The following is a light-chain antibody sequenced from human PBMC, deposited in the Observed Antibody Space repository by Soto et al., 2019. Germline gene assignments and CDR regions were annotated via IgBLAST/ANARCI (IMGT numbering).Light chain of an antibody. CDR3: GAWDHSLNVGV. CDR2: DKN. Sequence: QSVLTQPPSVSAAPGQKVIISCSGSSSNIGSNYVSWYQQLPGTAPKLLIYDKNERPSGIPDRFSASKSGTSATLGITGLQPGDEADYYCGAWDHSLNVGVFGGGTKLTVL. V-gene: IGLV1-51*01. J-gene: IGLJ3*02. CDR1: SSNIGSNY.